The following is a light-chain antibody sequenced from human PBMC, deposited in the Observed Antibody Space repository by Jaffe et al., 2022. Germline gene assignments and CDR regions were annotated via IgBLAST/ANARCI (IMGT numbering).Light chain of an antibody. V-gene: IGKV1-9*01. Sequence: DIQLTQSPSFLSASVGDRVTLTCRASQGISSQGIASFLAWYQQKSGKAPKLLIYGASTLQSGVPSRFSGSGSGREFILTISSLQPEDFATYYCLHVNSYPHPLTFGQGTRLEIK. CDR1: QGISSQGIASF. J-gene: IGKJ5*01. CDR3: LHVNSYPHPLT. CDR2: GAS.